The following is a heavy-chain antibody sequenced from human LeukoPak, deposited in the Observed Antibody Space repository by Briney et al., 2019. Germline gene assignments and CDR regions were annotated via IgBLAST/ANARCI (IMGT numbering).Heavy chain of an antibody. J-gene: IGHJ4*02. D-gene: IGHD3-22*01. V-gene: IGHV3-15*01. Sequence: GGSLRLSCAASGFTFSNTWMSWVRQAPGKGLEWVGRIKSKTDGGTTDYAAPVKGRFTISRDNSKNTLYLQMNSLRAEDTAVYYCAKDPYYYDSSGYYGYWGQGTLVTVSS. CDR3: AKDPYYYDSSGYYGY. CDR1: GFTFSNTW. CDR2: IKSKTDGGTT.